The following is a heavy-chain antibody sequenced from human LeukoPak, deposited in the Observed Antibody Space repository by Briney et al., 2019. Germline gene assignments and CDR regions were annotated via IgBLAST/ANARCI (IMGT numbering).Heavy chain of an antibody. D-gene: IGHD4-11*01. Sequence: SQTLSLTCTVSGGSISSGGYYWSWIRQHPGKGLEWIGYIYYSGSTYYNPSLKSRVTISVDTSKNQFSLKLSSVTAADTAVYYCARGPLSQRRLQQTARRNWFDPWGQGTLVTVSS. CDR3: ARGPLSQRRLQQTARRNWFDP. V-gene: IGHV4-31*03. J-gene: IGHJ5*02. CDR1: GGSISSGGYY. CDR2: IYYSGST.